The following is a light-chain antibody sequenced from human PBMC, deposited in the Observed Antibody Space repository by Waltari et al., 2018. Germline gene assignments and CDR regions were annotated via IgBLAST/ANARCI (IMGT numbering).Light chain of an antibody. V-gene: IGKV1-5*03. J-gene: IGKJ2*01. CDR2: KAS. Sequence: DIQMTQSPSSLSASVGDRVTITWRASQSISNWLAWYQQKPGKAPILLIYKASILKSGVPSRFSGSGSGTQFTLTISSLQPGDFATYYCQQYNTYSSFGQGTKLEIK. CDR1: QSISNW. CDR3: QQYNTYSS.